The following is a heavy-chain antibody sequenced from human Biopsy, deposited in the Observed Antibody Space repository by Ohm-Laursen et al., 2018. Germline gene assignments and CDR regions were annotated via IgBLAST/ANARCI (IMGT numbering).Heavy chain of an antibody. CDR2: TYYRSKWYN. V-gene: IGHV6-1*01. Sequence: TLSLTCAISGDSVSNNDAAWNWIRQSPSRGLEWLGRTYYRSKWYNDYAVFVKSRITINPDTSKNQFSLQLNSVTPEDTAVYYCARETPTGIPFNWFDPWGQGTLVTVSS. CDR1: GDSVSNNDAA. J-gene: IGHJ5*02. D-gene: IGHD1-1*01. CDR3: ARETPTGIPFNWFDP.